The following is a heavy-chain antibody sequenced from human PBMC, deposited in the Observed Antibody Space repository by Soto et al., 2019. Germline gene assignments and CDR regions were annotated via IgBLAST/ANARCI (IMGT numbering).Heavy chain of an antibody. J-gene: IGHJ4*02. CDR1: GYTFTSYY. Sequence: ASAKVSCQESGYTFTSYYKHWVRQASGQGLERMGIINPSGGSTSYAQKFQGRVTMTRNTSMSTAYMELSSLRSEDTAVYYCARNQDDRSGYYHYWGQGTLDTVSS. D-gene: IGHD3-22*01. CDR3: ARNQDDRSGYYHY. CDR2: INPSGGST. V-gene: IGHV1-46*01.